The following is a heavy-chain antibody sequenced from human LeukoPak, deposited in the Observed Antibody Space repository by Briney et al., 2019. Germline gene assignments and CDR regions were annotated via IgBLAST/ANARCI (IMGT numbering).Heavy chain of an antibody. J-gene: IGHJ3*02. V-gene: IGHV4-30-4*01. Sequence: SETLSLTCTVSGGSISSGDYYWSWIRQPPGKGLEWIGYIYYSGSTYYNPSLKSRVTISVDTSKNQLSLKLSSVTAADTAVYYCAREWELHAFDIWGQGTMVTVSS. CDR2: IYYSGST. CDR3: AREWELHAFDI. D-gene: IGHD1-26*01. CDR1: GGSISSGDYY.